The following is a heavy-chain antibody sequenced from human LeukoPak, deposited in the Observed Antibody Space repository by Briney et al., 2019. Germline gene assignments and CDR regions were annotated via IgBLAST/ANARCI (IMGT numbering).Heavy chain of an antibody. CDR1: GGSISTYY. D-gene: IGHD2-2*02. J-gene: IGHJ4*02. CDR3: AAVPAAIQWFTLDY. CDR2: IYYSGST. Sequence: SETLSLTCTVSGGSISTYYWSWIRQPPGKGLEWIGYIYYSGSTNYNPSLKSRVTISVDTSKNQFSLKLSSVTAADTAVYYCAAVPAAIQWFTLDYWGQGTLVTVSS. V-gene: IGHV4-59*01.